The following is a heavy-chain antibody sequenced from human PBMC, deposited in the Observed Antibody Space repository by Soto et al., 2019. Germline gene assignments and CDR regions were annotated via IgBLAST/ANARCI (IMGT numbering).Heavy chain of an antibody. V-gene: IGHV3-48*02. J-gene: IGHJ4*02. Sequence: EVQLVESGGGLVQPGGSLRPSCAASGFTFSSYSMNWVRQAPGKGLEWLSYISSSISTMHYADSVKGRFTISRDNAKNSLYLQINSLRDEDTAVYYCAREVRDTAVADFDYWGQGTLVTVSS. D-gene: IGHD5-18*01. CDR1: GFTFSSYS. CDR3: AREVRDTAVADFDY. CDR2: ISSSISTM.